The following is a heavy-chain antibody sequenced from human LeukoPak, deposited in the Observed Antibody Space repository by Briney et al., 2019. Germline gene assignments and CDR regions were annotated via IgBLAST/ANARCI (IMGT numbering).Heavy chain of an antibody. CDR1: GYTFTSYA. D-gene: IGHD3-9*01. J-gene: IGHJ4*02. Sequence: GASVKVSCKTSGYTFTSYAISWVRQAPGQGLEWMGWISIYNGKTIYAQNFQGRVTMTTDTSTNTAYMELRSLRFDDTAVYYCARGSKYYDVLTGHYSAPGHWGQGTLVTVSS. V-gene: IGHV1-18*01. CDR3: ARGSKYYDVLTGHYSAPGH. CDR2: ISIYNGKT.